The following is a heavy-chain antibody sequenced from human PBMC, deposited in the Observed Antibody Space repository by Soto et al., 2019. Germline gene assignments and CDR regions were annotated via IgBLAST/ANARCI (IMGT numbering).Heavy chain of an antibody. CDR1: GGSISSYY. CDR2: IYYSGST. CDR3: ARGGATGTHFDY. J-gene: IGHJ4*02. D-gene: IGHD4-17*01. Sequence: SETLSLTCAVSGGSISSYYWSWIRQPPGKGLEWIGYIYYSGSTNYNPSLKSRVTISVDTSKNQFSLKLSSVTAADTAVYYCARGGATGTHFDYWGQGTLVTVSS. V-gene: IGHV4-59*01.